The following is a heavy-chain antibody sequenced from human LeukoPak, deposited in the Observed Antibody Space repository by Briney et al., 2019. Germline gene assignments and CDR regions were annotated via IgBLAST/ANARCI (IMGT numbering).Heavy chain of an antibody. Sequence: HGESLKISCKGSGYSFSTYWIGWVRQMPGKRLEWMGIIYPRDSDIRYSPSFQGQVTISADKSISTAYLQWSSLKASDTAIYYCARSSSGYWFDPWGQGTLVTVSS. CDR2: IYPRDSDI. V-gene: IGHV5-51*01. CDR1: GYSFSTYW. D-gene: IGHD6-19*01. CDR3: ARSSSGYWFDP. J-gene: IGHJ5*02.